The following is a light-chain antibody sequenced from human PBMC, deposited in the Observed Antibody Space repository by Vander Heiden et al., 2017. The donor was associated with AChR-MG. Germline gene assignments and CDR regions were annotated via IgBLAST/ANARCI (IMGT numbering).Light chain of an antibody. Sequence: QSVLTQPPSASGTPGQRVTMSCSGRTSNIGTSAVNWYQQLPGTAPKLLIYTNNRRPSGVPDRFSGSKSGTSASLAISGLRSEDEADYYCAAWDARLNAYVFGTGTQVTVL. V-gene: IGLV1-44*01. CDR1: TSNIGTSA. CDR2: TNN. CDR3: AAWDARLNAYV. J-gene: IGLJ1*01.